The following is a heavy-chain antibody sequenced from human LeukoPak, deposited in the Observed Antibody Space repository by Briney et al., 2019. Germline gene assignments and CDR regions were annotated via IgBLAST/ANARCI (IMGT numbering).Heavy chain of an antibody. D-gene: IGHD3-3*01. Sequence: GGSLRLSCTASGCTFGEYSVSWFRQAPGKGLQWVGFIRSKVFGETREYAASVKGRFIMSRDDSKSTAYLHMTSLNTEDTAVYYCSRHYDFWSGNYPYYFDFWGQGTLVTVSS. J-gene: IGHJ4*02. CDR2: IRSKVFGETR. CDR3: SRHYDFWSGNYPYYFDF. CDR1: GCTFGEYS. V-gene: IGHV3-49*03.